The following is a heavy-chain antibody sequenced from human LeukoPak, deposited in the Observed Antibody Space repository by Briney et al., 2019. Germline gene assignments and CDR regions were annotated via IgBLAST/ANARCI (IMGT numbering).Heavy chain of an antibody. D-gene: IGHD5-18*01. Sequence: GGSLRLSCAASGFTFSSYSMNWVRQPPGKGREGVSSISISRSYIYYADSVKGRFTISRDNAKNSLYLQMNSLRAEDTAVYYCARDSSYGYNYFDYWGQGTLVTVSS. V-gene: IGHV3-21*01. CDR1: GFTFSSYS. CDR2: ISISRSYI. J-gene: IGHJ4*02. CDR3: ARDSSYGYNYFDY.